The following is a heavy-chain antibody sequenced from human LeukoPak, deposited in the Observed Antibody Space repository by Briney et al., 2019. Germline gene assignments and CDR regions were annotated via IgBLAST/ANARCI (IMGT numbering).Heavy chain of an antibody. J-gene: IGHJ3*02. D-gene: IGHD2-2*01. CDR1: GGSISSYY. Sequence: SETLSLTCTVSGGSISSYYWSWIRQPAGKGLEWIGRIYTSGSTNYNPSPKSRVTMSVDTSKNQFSLKLSSVTAADTAVYYCAREDPGWYCSSTSCYERAFDIWGQGTMVTVSS. CDR2: IYTSGST. V-gene: IGHV4-4*07. CDR3: AREDPGWYCSSTSCYERAFDI.